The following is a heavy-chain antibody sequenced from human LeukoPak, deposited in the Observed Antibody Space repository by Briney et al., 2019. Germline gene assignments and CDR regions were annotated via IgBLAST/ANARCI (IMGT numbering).Heavy chain of an antibody. CDR3: ARLSITTYPDSQFAPNGALDI. D-gene: IGHD3-10*01. CDR1: GDSINNWKYY. V-gene: IGHV4-39*01. CDR2: VYHRGST. Sequence: PSETLSLTCTGPGDSINNWKYYWAWIRQPPGKGLEWMGNVYHRGSTDYHPSLKSRLSMSVDTSKNTFSLRLTSLTAADTALYFCARLSITTYPDSQFAPNGALDIWGPGTMVVVSS. J-gene: IGHJ3*02.